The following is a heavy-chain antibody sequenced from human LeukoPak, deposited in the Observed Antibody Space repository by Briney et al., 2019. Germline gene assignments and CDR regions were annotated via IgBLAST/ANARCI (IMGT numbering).Heavy chain of an antibody. V-gene: IGHV3-48*01. CDR3: ARDHGGETSY. D-gene: IGHD3-16*01. J-gene: IGHJ4*02. Sequence: GGPLRLSCAASGITFSSYSMNWVRQAPGKGLEWVSYISSSSSTIYYADSVKGRFTISRDNAESSLYLHMNSLRAEDTAVYYCARDHGGETSYWGQGTLVTVSS. CDR2: ISSSSSTI. CDR1: GITFSSYS.